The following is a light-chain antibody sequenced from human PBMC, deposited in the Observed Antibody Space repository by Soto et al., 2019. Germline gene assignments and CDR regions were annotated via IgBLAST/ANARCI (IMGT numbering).Light chain of an antibody. V-gene: IGLV4-60*02. J-gene: IGLJ2*01. CDR3: ETWDSNTRV. Sequence: QSVLTQSSSASASLGSSVKLTCTLSSGHSGYIIAWHQQQPGKAPRYLMKLERSGSYNKGSGVPDRFSGSSSGADRYLTISILQFEDEADYYCETWDSNTRVFGGGTKLTVL. CDR1: SGHSGYI. CDR2: LERSGSY.